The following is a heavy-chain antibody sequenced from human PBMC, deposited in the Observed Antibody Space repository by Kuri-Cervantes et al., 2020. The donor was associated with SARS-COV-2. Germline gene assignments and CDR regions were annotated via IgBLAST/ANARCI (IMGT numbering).Heavy chain of an antibody. CDR3: ARATYYYDSSGYYSDY. J-gene: IGHJ4*02. Sequence: SETLSLTCTVSGGSFSGYYWSWIRQPPGKGLEWIGEINHSGSTNYNPSLKSRVTISVDTSKNQFSLKLSSVTAADTAVYYCARATYYYDSSGYYSDYWGQGTLVTVSS. CDR2: INHSGST. V-gene: IGHV4-34*01. CDR1: GGSFSGYY. D-gene: IGHD3-22*01.